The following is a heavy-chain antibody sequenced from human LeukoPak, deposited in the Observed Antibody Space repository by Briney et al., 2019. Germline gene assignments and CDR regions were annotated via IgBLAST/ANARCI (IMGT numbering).Heavy chain of an antibody. V-gene: IGHV3-33*01. CDR1: GFTFSSYG. CDR2: IWYDGSNK. D-gene: IGHD3-22*01. J-gene: IGHJ4*02. Sequence: PGRSLRLSCAASGFTFSSYGMHWVRQAPGKGLEWVAVIWYDGSNKYYADSVKGRFTISRDNSKNTLYLQMNSLRAEDTAVYYCARDYYDSSGYPYFDYWGQGTLVTVSS. CDR3: ARDYYDSSGYPYFDY.